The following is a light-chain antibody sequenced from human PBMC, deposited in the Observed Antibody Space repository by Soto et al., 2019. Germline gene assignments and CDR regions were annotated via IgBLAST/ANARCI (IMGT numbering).Light chain of an antibody. CDR2: RNN. V-gene: IGLV1-47*01. Sequence: QSVLTQPPSASATPGQRVTISCSGSSSNIGSDFVFWYQQLPGTAPKLLIYRNNQRPSGVPDRFSGSKSGTSASLAISGLRSEDEADYYCAAWDHSLSGWXIGGGTKVTVL. CDR3: AAWDHSLSGWX. J-gene: IGLJ2*01. CDR1: SSNIGSDF.